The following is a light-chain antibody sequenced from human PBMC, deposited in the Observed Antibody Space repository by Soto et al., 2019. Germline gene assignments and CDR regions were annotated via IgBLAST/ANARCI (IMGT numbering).Light chain of an antibody. CDR2: GAS. J-gene: IGKJ5*01. Sequence: DIQMTQSPASLSASVGDRVTLTCRASQSIGSYLNWYQHKPGKAPKLLIYGASNLQSGAPSRFSGSGSGTDFTLTISSLQPEDFATYYCQQSDSTPPTFGQGTRLEIK. V-gene: IGKV1-39*01. CDR1: QSIGSY. CDR3: QQSDSTPPT.